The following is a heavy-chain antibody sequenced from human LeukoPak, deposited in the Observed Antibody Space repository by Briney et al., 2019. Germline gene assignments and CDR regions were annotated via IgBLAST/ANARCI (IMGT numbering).Heavy chain of an antibody. J-gene: IGHJ4*02. V-gene: IGHV4-59*01. Sequence: SETLSLTCTVSGGSFSSYYWSWIRQPPGKGLEWIGYIYSSGSTNYNPSLESRVTISVDTSKNQFSLKLTSVTAADTAVYYCARVDYGDKGYFDYWGQGTLVTVSS. CDR2: IYSSGST. CDR1: GGSFSSYY. D-gene: IGHD4-17*01. CDR3: ARVDYGDKGYFDY.